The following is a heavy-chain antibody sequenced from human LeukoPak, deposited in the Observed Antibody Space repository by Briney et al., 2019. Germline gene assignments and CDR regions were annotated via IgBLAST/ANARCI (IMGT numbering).Heavy chain of an antibody. CDR2: IYPGDSDT. CDR1: GYSFTSYW. J-gene: IGHJ4*02. CDR3: ARGYGSGMNLVKLNYFDY. Sequence: GASLKISCKGSGYSFTSYWIGWVRQMPGKGLEWMGIIYPGDSDTRYSPSFQGQVTISADKSISTAYLQWSSLKASDTAMYYCARGYGSGMNLVKLNYFDYWGQGTLVTVSS. V-gene: IGHV5-51*01. D-gene: IGHD3-10*01.